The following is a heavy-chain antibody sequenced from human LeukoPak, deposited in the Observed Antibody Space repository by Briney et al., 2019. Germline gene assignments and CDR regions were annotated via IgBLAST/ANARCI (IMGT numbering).Heavy chain of an antibody. Sequence: PGGSLRLPCAASGFTFSNYWMSWVRQAPGKGLEWVANIKHDGSDKYYVDSVKGRFTISRDNAKNSLYLQMNSLRAEDTAVYYCARVGYGSGWYFDHWGQGTLLTVSS. CDR2: IKHDGSDK. J-gene: IGHJ4*02. CDR3: ARVGYGSGWYFDH. V-gene: IGHV3-7*01. D-gene: IGHD6-19*01. CDR1: GFTFSNYW.